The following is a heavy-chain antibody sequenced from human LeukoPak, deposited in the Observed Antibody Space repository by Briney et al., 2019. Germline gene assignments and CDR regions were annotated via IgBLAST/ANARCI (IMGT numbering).Heavy chain of an antibody. Sequence: PGGSLRLSCAASGFTFSSYAMSWIRQPPGKGLEWIGEINHSGSTNYNPSLKSRVTISVDTSKNQFSLKLSSVTAADTAVYYCASGLGYCSSTSCYGDPMDVWGQGTTVTVSS. CDR3: ASGLGYCSSTSCYGDPMDV. CDR2: INHSGST. D-gene: IGHD2-2*01. V-gene: IGHV4-34*01. J-gene: IGHJ6*02. CDR1: GFTFSSYA.